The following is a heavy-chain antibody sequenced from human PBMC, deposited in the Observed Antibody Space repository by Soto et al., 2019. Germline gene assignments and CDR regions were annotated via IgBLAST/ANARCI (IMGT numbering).Heavy chain of an antibody. CDR1: GGSISSSSYY. Sequence: SETLSLTCTVSGGSISSSSYYWGWIRQPPGKGLEWIGSIYYSGSTYYNPSLKSRVTISVDTSKNQFSLKLSSVTAADTAVYYCARSGYDYYYYMDVWGKGTTVT. D-gene: IGHD5-12*01. J-gene: IGHJ6*03. V-gene: IGHV4-39*01. CDR2: IYYSGST. CDR3: ARSGYDYYYYMDV.